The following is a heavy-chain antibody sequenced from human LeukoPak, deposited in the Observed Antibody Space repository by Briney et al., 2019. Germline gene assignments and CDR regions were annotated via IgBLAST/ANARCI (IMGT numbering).Heavy chain of an antibody. Sequence: GGSLRLSCAASGFTFSSYAMHWVRQAPGKGLEYVSAISSNGGSTYYANSVKGRFTISRDNSKNTLYLQMGSLRAEDMAVYYCARDSGPKIQPRYYYYYMDVWGKGTTVTVSS. CDR3: ARDSGPKIQPRYYYYYMDV. CDR2: ISSNGGST. D-gene: IGHD5-18*01. J-gene: IGHJ6*03. CDR1: GFTFSSYA. V-gene: IGHV3-64*01.